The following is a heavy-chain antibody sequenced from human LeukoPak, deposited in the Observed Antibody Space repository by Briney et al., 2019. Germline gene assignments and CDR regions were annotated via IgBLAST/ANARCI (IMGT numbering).Heavy chain of an antibody. V-gene: IGHV3-66*02. CDR3: ARHYDFWSGYAFFDY. CDR1: GVTVSSNY. D-gene: IGHD3-3*01. J-gene: IGHJ4*02. Sequence: PGGSLRLSCAASGVTVSSNYMSWVRQAPGKGLEWVSVIYSGGSTYYADSVKGRFTISRDNSKNTLYLQMNSLRAEDTAVYYCARHYDFWSGYAFFDYWGQGTLVTVSS. CDR2: IYSGGST.